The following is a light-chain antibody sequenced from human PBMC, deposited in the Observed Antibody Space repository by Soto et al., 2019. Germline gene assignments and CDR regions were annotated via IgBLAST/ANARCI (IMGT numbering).Light chain of an antibody. CDR1: SSDVGGYNY. CDR2: DVS. Sequence: QSVLTQPASVSGSPGQSITISCTGTSSDVGGYNYVSWYQQHPGKAPKLMIYDVSDRPSGVSDRFSGSKSGNTASLFISGLQAEDEADYYCGSYASSSTSVVFGGGTKLTVL. J-gene: IGLJ2*01. V-gene: IGLV2-14*03. CDR3: GSYASSSTSVV.